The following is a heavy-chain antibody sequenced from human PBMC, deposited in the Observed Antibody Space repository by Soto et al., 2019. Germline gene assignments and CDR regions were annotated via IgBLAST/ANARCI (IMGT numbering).Heavy chain of an antibody. V-gene: IGHV3-7*01. Sequence: HPGGSLRLSCAASGFTFSSYWMSCVRQAPGKGLERVANIKQDGSEKYYVDSVKGRFTISRDNAKNSLYLQMNSLRAEDTAVYYCARDGNYVWGSYRYPPGYGMDVWGQGTTVTVSS. CDR2: IKQDGSEK. D-gene: IGHD3-16*02. CDR1: GFTFSSYW. CDR3: ARDGNYVWGSYRYPPGYGMDV. J-gene: IGHJ6*02.